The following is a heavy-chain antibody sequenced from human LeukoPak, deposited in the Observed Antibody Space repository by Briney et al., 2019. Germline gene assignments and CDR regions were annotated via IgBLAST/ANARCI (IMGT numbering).Heavy chain of an antibody. V-gene: IGHV3-23*01. CDR1: GFTFSTYA. CDR2: VSGSGGST. D-gene: IGHD6-19*01. CDR3: AKAGRYSSGWYDY. Sequence: PGGSLRLSCAASGFTFSTYAMTWVRQAPGKGREWVSGVSGSGGSTSYADSVKGRFTISRDNPKNTLDLQMNSLRAEDTAVYYCAKAGRYSSGWYDYWGQGTLVTLSS. J-gene: IGHJ4*02.